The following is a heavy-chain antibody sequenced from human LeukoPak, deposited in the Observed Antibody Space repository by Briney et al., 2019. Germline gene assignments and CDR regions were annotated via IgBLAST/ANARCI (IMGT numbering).Heavy chain of an antibody. CDR1: GFTFSDYY. Sequence: GGSLRLSCAASGFTFSDYYMSWIRQAPGKGLEWVSYISSSGSTIYYADSVKGRFTISRDNAKNSLYLQMNSLRAGDTAVYYCARDLYYYDSSGYPLGYWGQGTLVTVSS. CDR3: ARDLYYYDSSGYPLGY. J-gene: IGHJ4*02. D-gene: IGHD3-22*01. CDR2: ISSSGSTI. V-gene: IGHV3-11*01.